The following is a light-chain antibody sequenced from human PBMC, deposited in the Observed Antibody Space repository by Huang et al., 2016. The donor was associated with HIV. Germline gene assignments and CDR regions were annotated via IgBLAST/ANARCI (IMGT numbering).Light chain of an antibody. Sequence: EIVLTQSPGTLSLSPGERATLSCRASQSISSSSLAWYLQKPGKAPTLLIHGASTRATDSPDRFSGSGSGTDLTLTISRLEPEDFAVYYCHQYGSPPFTFGPGTKVDIK. V-gene: IGKV3-20*01. CDR2: GAS. CDR1: QSISSSS. J-gene: IGKJ3*01. CDR3: HQYGSPPFT.